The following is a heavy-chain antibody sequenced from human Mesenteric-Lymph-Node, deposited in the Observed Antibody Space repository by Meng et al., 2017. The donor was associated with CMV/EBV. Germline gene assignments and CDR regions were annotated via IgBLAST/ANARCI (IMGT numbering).Heavy chain of an antibody. V-gene: IGHV4-39*07. Sequence: SETLSLTCTVSGGSISSSSYYWGWIRQPPGKGLEWIGSIYYSGSTYYNPSLKSRVTISVDTSKNQFSLKPSSVTAADTAVYYCARDGVVPASFDYWGQGTLVTVSS. CDR1: GGSISSSSYY. D-gene: IGHD2-2*01. CDR3: ARDGVVPASFDY. J-gene: IGHJ4*02. CDR2: IYYSGST.